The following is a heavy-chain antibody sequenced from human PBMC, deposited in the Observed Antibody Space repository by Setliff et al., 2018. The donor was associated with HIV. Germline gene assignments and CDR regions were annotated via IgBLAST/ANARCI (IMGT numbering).Heavy chain of an antibody. Sequence: ASVKVSCKASGYTFIHFGSSWARQTPGQGLEWMGWISTYNGNTIYAQKFQGRVTMTTDTSTSTAYMELRSLRPDDTALYYCARDGFVDRATGTTHLDSWGQGTLVTVSS. D-gene: IGHD1-1*01. CDR2: ISTYNGNT. CDR1: GYTFIHFG. V-gene: IGHV1-18*01. CDR3: ARDGFVDRATGTTHLDS. J-gene: IGHJ4*02.